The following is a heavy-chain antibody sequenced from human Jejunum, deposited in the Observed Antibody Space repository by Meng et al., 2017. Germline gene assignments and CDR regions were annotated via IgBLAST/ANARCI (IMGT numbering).Heavy chain of an antibody. Sequence: QVHLVHAGAEGKKPGASVKVSCKASGYTFTRFGISWVRQAPGQGLEWMGWISPYNGDTNYAQKLQGRVTMTTDTSTSTAYMELRSLRSDDTAVYYCSRSWGFSSGNYWGYWGQGTLVTVSS. V-gene: IGHV1-18*01. D-gene: IGHD3-22*01. CDR3: SRSWGFSSGNYWGY. CDR1: GYTFTRFG. CDR2: ISPYNGDT. J-gene: IGHJ4*02.